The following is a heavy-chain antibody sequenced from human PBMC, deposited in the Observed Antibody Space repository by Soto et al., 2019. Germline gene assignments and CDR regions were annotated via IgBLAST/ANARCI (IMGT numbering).Heavy chain of an antibody. D-gene: IGHD2-2*01. CDR1: GYTFTSYA. CDR3: ARDGHGQATGVVPAATYYYYYYMDV. CDR2: INPNSGGT. V-gene: IGHV1-2*04. J-gene: IGHJ6*03. Sequence: ASVKVSCKASGYTFTSYAMHWVRQAPGQRLEWMGWINPNSGGTNYAQKFQGWVTMTRDTSISTAYMELSRLRSDDTAVYYCARDGHGQATGVVPAATYYYYYYMDVWGKGTTVTVSS.